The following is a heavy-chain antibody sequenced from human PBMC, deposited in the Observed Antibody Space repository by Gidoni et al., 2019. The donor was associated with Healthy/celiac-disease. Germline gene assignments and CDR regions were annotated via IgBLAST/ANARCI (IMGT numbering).Heavy chain of an antibody. V-gene: IGHV4-39*07. D-gene: IGHD2-15*01. J-gene: IGHJ4*02. CDR1: GGSIRSSSYY. CDR2: IYYSGST. Sequence: QLQLQESGPGLVKPSETLSLTCTVPGGSIRSSSYYWGWIRQPPGKGLEWIGSIYYSGSTYYNPSLKSRVIISVDTSKNQFSLKLSSVTAADTAVYYCAREGSQPFFDYWGQGTLVTLSS. CDR3: AREGSQPFFDY.